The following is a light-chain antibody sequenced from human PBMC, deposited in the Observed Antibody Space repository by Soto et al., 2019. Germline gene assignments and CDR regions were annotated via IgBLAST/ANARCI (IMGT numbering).Light chain of an antibody. J-gene: IGKJ4*01. Sequence: EFVLTQSPGTLSLSPGERATLSCRASQTVRNNYLAWYQQKPGQAPRLLIYASSRATGIPDRFSGGGSGTDFTLTISRLEPEDFAVYYCQQFSSYPLTFGGGTKVDI. CDR2: AS. CDR3: QQFSSYPLT. CDR1: QTVRNNY. V-gene: IGKV3-20*01.